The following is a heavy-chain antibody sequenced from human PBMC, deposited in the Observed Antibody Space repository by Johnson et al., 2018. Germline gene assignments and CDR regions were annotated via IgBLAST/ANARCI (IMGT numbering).Heavy chain of an antibody. J-gene: IGHJ6*02. Sequence: VQLVESGGGLIQPGGSLRLSCAASGFTVSSNYMSWVRQAPGKGLEWVSVIYSGGSTYYADSVKGRFTISRNNSKKTLYLQMNSLGAEDTAVYSCARDKGTGTTKYYYSGMEVGGQGTTVTVSS. D-gene: IGHD4-17*01. V-gene: IGHV3-53*01. CDR2: IYSGGST. CDR3: ARDKGTGTTKYYYSGMEV. CDR1: GFTVSSNY.